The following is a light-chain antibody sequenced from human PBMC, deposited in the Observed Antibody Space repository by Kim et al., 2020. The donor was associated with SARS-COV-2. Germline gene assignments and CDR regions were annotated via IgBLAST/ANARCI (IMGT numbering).Light chain of an antibody. CDR3: QQSHSDPVT. Sequence: DIQMTQSPPSLSASVGDRVTITCRASQSINRYLIWYQQKPGKAPKLLISGTSSLQSGVPSRFSGSGFGTDFTLTISSLQVEDFGTYYCQQSHSDPVTFGGGTKVDIK. V-gene: IGKV1-39*01. CDR2: GTS. CDR1: QSINRY. J-gene: IGKJ4*01.